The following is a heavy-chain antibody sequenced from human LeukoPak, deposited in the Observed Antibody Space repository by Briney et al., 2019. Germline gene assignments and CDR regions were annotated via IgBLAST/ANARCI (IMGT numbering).Heavy chain of an antibody. Sequence: GGSLRLSCAASGFTFSSHAMSWVRQAPGKGLEWVSAISGSGGSTYYADSVKGRFTISRDNSKNTLYLQMNSLRAEDTAVYYCARAAHYDIRRKNAFDIWGQGTMVTVSS. D-gene: IGHD3-9*01. J-gene: IGHJ3*02. CDR2: ISGSGGST. CDR1: GFTFSSHA. CDR3: ARAAHYDIRRKNAFDI. V-gene: IGHV3-23*01.